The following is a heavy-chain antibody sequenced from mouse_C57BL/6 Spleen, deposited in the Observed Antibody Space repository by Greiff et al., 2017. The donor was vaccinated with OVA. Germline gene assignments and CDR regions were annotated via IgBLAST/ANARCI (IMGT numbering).Heavy chain of an antibody. D-gene: IGHD2-4*01. CDR3: ARSTIYYDYDN. Sequence: VKLMESGAELVKPGASVKISCKASGYAFSSYWMNWVKQRPGKGLAWIGQIYPGDGDTNYNGKFKGKATLTADNSSSTAYMQLSSLTSEDSAVYFCARSTIYYDYDNWGQGTTLTVSS. V-gene: IGHV1-80*01. CDR1: GYAFSSYW. J-gene: IGHJ2*01. CDR2: IYPGDGDT.